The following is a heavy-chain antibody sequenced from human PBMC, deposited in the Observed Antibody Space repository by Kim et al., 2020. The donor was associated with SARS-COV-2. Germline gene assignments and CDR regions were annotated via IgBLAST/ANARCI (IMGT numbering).Heavy chain of an antibody. Sequence: SETLSLTCTVSGGSISSSSYYWGWIRQPPGKGLEWIGSIYYSGSTYYNPSLKSRVTISVDTSKNQFSLKLSSVTAADTAVYYCARHQQRDWFDPWGQGTLVTVSS. J-gene: IGHJ5*02. CDR3: ARHQQRDWFDP. CDR1: GGSISSSSYY. V-gene: IGHV4-39*01. D-gene: IGHD6-13*01. CDR2: IYYSGST.